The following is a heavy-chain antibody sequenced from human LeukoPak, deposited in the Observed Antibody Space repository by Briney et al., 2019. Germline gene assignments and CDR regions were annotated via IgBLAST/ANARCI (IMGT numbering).Heavy chain of an antibody. D-gene: IGHD2-15*01. Sequence: SETLSLTCTVSGGSISSSSYYWGWIRQPPGKGLEWIGSIYYSGSTYYNPSLKSRVTISVDTSKNQFSLKLSSVTAADTAVYYCAREDIVVVVAATRKCWFDPWGQGTLVTVSS. V-gene: IGHV4-39*07. CDR3: AREDIVVVVAATRKCWFDP. J-gene: IGHJ5*02. CDR1: GGSISSSSYY. CDR2: IYYSGST.